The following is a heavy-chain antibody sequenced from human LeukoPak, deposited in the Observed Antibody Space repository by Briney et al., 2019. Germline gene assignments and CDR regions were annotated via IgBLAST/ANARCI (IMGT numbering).Heavy chain of an antibody. CDR3: AKGLSGGGQRGYFDY. CDR1: GFIFSTYG. Sequence: GGSLRLSCAASGFIFSTYGIHWVRQAPGKGLEWVAVISNDGGNKYYADSVKGRFTISRDNSKNTLFLQMNSLRAEDTAVYYCAKGLSGGGQRGYFDYWGQGTLVTVSS. D-gene: IGHD4-23*01. CDR2: ISNDGGNK. J-gene: IGHJ4*02. V-gene: IGHV3-30*18.